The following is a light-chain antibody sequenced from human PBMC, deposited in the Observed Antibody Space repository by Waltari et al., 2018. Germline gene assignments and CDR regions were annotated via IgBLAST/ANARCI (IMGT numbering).Light chain of an antibody. Sequence: DIQMTQSPSSLSASVGDRVTITCRASQSISSYLNGDTTKPGKAPKPLIYAASNLETGVPSRFSGSGSGTDFTVTISSLQPEDIATYYCQQHDNLPLTLGPGTKVEIK. V-gene: IGKV1-33*01. CDR1: QSISSY. CDR2: AAS. J-gene: IGKJ3*01. CDR3: QQHDNLPLT.